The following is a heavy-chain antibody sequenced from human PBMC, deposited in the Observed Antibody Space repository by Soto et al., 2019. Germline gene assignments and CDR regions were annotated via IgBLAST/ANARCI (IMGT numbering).Heavy chain of an antibody. Sequence: EVQLLESGGGLVQPGGSLRLSCAASGFTFSSYAMSWVRQAPGKGLEWVSAISGSGGTTYYADSVKGRFTFSRDNSKTTLYLQMNRLRAADTAVYYCAKPANGWFSAFDIWGHGTMVTVSS. J-gene: IGHJ3*02. V-gene: IGHV3-23*01. CDR1: GFTFSSYA. D-gene: IGHD6-19*01. CDR3: AKPANGWFSAFDI. CDR2: ISGSGGTT.